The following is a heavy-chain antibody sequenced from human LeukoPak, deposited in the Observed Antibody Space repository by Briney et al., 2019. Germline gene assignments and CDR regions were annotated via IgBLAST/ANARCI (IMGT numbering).Heavy chain of an antibody. J-gene: IGHJ3*02. CDR2: IVVGSGNT. Sequence: ASVTVSFTASGFTFTSSAMQWVRQARGQRLEWIGWIVVGSGNTNYAQNFQERVTITRDMSTSTAYMELSSLRSEDTAVYYCAANTPRVVREDAFDIWGQGTMVTVSS. CDR1: GFTFTSSA. CDR3: AANTPRVVREDAFDI. V-gene: IGHV1-58*02. D-gene: IGHD2-21*01.